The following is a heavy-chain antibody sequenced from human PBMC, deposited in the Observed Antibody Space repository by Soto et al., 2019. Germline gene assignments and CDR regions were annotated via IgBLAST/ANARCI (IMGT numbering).Heavy chain of an antibody. J-gene: IGHJ4*02. V-gene: IGHV1-3*01. CDR2: INAGNGNT. CDR1: GYTFTSYA. Sequence: QVQLVQSGAEVKKPGASVKVSCRASGYTFTSYAMHWVRQAPGQMLEWMGWINAGNGNTKYSQKFQGSVTITRDTAASTANMELSSLRSEDTAVYCWTRVMSAIDKWGQGPLVTVSS. CDR3: TRVMSAIDK.